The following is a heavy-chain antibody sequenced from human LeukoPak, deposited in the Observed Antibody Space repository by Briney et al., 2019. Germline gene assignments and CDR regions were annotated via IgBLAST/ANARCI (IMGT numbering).Heavy chain of an antibody. J-gene: IGHJ4*02. CDR1: GGSFSGYY. D-gene: IGHD3-10*01. CDR2: INHSGST. Sequence: SETLSLTCAVYGGSFSGYYWSWIRQPPGKGLEWIGEINHSGSTNYNPSLKSRVTISVDTSKNQFSLKLSSVTAADTAVYYCARRGRWSMVRGVGYFDYWGQGTLVTVSS. V-gene: IGHV4-34*01. CDR3: ARRGRWSMVRGVGYFDY.